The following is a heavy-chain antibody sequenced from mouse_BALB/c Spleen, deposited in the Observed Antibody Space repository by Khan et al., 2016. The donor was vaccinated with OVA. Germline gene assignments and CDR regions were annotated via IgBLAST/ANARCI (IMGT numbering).Heavy chain of an antibody. CDR1: GYTFTNYA. CDR3: ARGHWYFDV. CDR2: INTCTGEP. Sequence: QIQLVQSGPELKKPGETVKISCKASGYTFTNYAVNWVRQAPGKGFKWMGWINTCTGEPTYADDFKGRFAFSLETSASAAYLQINNLKNEDTATYFCARGHWYFDVWGAGTTVTVSS. V-gene: IGHV9-3-1*01. J-gene: IGHJ1*01.